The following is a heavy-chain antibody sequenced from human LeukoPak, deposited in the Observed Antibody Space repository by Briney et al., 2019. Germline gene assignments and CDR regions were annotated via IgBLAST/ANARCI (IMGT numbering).Heavy chain of an antibody. CDR2: IYSGGST. CDR1: GFTFSSYW. D-gene: IGHD5-18*01. J-gene: IGHJ3*02. V-gene: IGHV3-66*01. CDR3: ARGGYSRGFDI. Sequence: GGSLRLSCAASGFTFSSYWMHWVRQAPGKGLEWVSVIYSGGSTYYADSVKGRFTISRDNSKNTLYLQMNSLRAEDTAVYYCARGGYSRGFDIWGQGTMVTVSS.